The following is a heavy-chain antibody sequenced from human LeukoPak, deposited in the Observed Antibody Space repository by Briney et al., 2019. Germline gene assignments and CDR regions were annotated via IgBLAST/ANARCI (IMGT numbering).Heavy chain of an antibody. CDR3: ARGGMATTTQDFDY. CDR1: GYTFTDYY. Sequence: ASVKVSCKASGYTFTDYYMHWVRQAPGQGLEWMGWINPTGGGTNYAQKFQGRVTMTRDTSISTAYMEVSRLRSDDTAAYYCARGGMATTTQDFDYWGQGTLVTVSS. D-gene: IGHD5-24*01. CDR2: INPTGGGT. J-gene: IGHJ4*02. V-gene: IGHV1-2*02.